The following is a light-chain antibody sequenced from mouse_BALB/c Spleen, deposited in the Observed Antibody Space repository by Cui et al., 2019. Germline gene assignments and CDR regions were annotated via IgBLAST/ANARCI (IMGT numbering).Light chain of an antibody. CDR2: LTS. CDR3: QQWSSNPLT. V-gene: IGKV4-68*01. CDR1: SSVRY. J-gene: IGKJ5*01. Sequence: QIVLTQYPALMSASPGEKVTMTCSASSSVRYMYWYQQKPRSSPKPWIYLTSNLASGVPARFSGSGSGTAYSLTISSMEAEDAATYYCQQWSSNPLTFGAGTKLELK.